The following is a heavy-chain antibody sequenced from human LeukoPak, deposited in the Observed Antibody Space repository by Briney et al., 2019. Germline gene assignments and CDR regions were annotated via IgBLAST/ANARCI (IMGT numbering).Heavy chain of an antibody. J-gene: IGHJ3*02. CDR1: GFTFSSYS. D-gene: IGHD2/OR15-2a*01. CDR3: ASQGTFLGTDAFDI. Sequence: GGSLRLSCAASGFTFSSYSMNWVRQAPGKGLEWVSSISSSSSYIYYADSVKGRFTISRDNAKNSLYLQMNSLRAEDTAVYYCASQGTFLGTDAFDIWGQGTMVTVSS. V-gene: IGHV3-21*01. CDR2: ISSSSSYI.